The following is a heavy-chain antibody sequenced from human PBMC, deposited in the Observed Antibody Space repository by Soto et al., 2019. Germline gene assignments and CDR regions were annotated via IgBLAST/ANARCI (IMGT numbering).Heavy chain of an antibody. Sequence: ASVKVSCKASGYTFSSYAISWVRQAPGQGLEWMGGIIPIFGTANYAQKFQGRVTITADKSTSTAYMELSSLRSEDTAVYYCARGGYYDSSGYYLWFDPWGQGTLVTVSS. CDR1: GYTFSSYA. CDR2: IIPIFGTA. D-gene: IGHD3-22*01. J-gene: IGHJ5*02. V-gene: IGHV1-69*06. CDR3: ARGGYYDSSGYYLWFDP.